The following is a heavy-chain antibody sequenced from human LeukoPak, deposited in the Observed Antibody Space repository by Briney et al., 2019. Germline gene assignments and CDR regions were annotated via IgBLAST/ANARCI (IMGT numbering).Heavy chain of an antibody. V-gene: IGHV4-38-2*02. CDR1: GYSISSGYY. CDR2: IYYSGST. Sequence: PSETLSLTCTVSGYSISSGYYWGWIRQPPGKGLEWIGYIYYSGSTYYNPSLRSRVTISVDTSKNRFSLKVTSVTAADTALYYCARVVASTSIDAWGQGTLVTVST. J-gene: IGHJ5*02. CDR3: ARVVASTSIDA. D-gene: IGHD2-15*01.